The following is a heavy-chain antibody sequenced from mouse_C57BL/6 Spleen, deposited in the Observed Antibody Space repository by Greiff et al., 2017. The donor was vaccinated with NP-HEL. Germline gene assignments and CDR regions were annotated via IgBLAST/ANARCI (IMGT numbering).Heavy chain of an antibody. J-gene: IGHJ4*01. Sequence: EVQLQESGTVLARPGASVKMSCKTSGYTFTSYWMHWVKQRPGQGLEWIGAIYPGNSDTSSNQKFKGKAKLTAVTSASTAYMELSSLTNEDSAVYYCTRTPITTVVVPYAMDYWGQGTSVTVSS. CDR1: GYTFTSYW. CDR3: TRTPITTVVVPYAMDY. CDR2: IYPGNSDT. D-gene: IGHD1-1*01. V-gene: IGHV1-5*01.